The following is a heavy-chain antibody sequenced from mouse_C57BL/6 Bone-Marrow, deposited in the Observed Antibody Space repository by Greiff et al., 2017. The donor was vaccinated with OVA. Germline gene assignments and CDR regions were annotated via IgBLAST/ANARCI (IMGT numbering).Heavy chain of an antibody. Sequence: QVQLQQPGAELVKPGASVKMSCKASGYTFTSYWLTWGKPRPGQGLEWIGDIYPGSGSTNYNEKFKSKATLTVDTSSSTAYMQLSSLTSEDSAVYYGASGIYYYGSSSFAYWGQGTLVTVSA. V-gene: IGHV1-55*01. CDR2: IYPGSGST. CDR3: ASGIYYYGSSSFAY. CDR1: GYTFTSYW. J-gene: IGHJ3*01. D-gene: IGHD1-1*01.